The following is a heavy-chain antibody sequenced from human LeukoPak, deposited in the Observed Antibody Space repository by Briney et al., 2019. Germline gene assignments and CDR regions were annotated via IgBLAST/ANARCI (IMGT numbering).Heavy chain of an antibody. CDR3: ANYDRLFRGFEY. CDR1: GFTFSDYA. Sequence: GGSLRLSRAASGFTFSDYAMSWVRQAPGKGLEWVSAISGSGGSTYYADSVKGRFTISRDNSKKTLYLQMNSLRAEDTAVYYCANYDRLFRGFEYWGQGTLVTDSS. J-gene: IGHJ4*02. D-gene: IGHD2-21*01. CDR2: ISGSGGST. V-gene: IGHV3-23*01.